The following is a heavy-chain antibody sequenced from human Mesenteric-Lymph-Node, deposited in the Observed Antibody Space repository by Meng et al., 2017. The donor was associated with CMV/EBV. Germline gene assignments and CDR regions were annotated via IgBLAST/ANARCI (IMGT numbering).Heavy chain of an antibody. J-gene: IGHJ5*02. V-gene: IGHV4-39*01. Sequence: QLQLQESGPGLVKPSETLSLTCTASGGSISSSSYYWGWIRQPPGKGLEWIGSIYYSGSTYYNPSLKRRVTISVDTSKNQFSLKLSSVTAADTAVYYCARPHYYGSGSSPWFDPWGQGTLVTVSS. CDR3: ARPHYYGSGSSPWFDP. CDR1: GGSISSSSYY. D-gene: IGHD3-10*01. CDR2: IYYSGST.